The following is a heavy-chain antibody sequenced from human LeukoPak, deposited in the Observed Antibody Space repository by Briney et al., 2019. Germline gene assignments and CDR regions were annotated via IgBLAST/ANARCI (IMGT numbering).Heavy chain of an antibody. CDR3: ARGPQTGLDY. D-gene: IGHD7-27*01. V-gene: IGHV1-2*02. Sequence: GASVKVSCKASGYTFTGYYMHWVRQAPGQGLEWMGWINPNSGDTNYAQKFQGRVTMTRDTSITTVYMELSSLRSDDTAAFYCARGPQTGLDYWGQGTLVTVSS. CDR2: INPNSGDT. CDR1: GYTFTGYY. J-gene: IGHJ4*02.